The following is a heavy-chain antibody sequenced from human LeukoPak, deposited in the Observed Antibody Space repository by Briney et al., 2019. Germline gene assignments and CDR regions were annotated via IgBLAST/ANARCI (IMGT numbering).Heavy chain of an antibody. V-gene: IGHV5-10-1*01. CDR2: IDPSDSYT. J-gene: IGHJ6*02. Sequence: GESLKISCKGSGYSFTSYWISWVRQMPGKGLEWMGRIDPSDSYTNYSPSFQGHVTISADKSISTAYLQWSSLKALDTAMYYCASHYCSSTSCVGEYYYYGMDVWGQGTTVTVSS. CDR3: ASHYCSSTSCVGEYYYYGMDV. D-gene: IGHD2-2*01. CDR1: GYSFTSYW.